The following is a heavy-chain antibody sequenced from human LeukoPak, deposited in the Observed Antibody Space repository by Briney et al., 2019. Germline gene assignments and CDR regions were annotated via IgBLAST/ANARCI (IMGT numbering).Heavy chain of an antibody. CDR3: AKPKGRFGELEAGFDY. Sequence: GGSPRLSCAASGFTFDDYAMHWVRQAPGKGLEWVSGISWNSGSIGYADSVKGRFTISRDNAKNSLYLQMNSLRAEDMALYYCAKPKGRFGELEAGFDYWGQGTLVTVSS. D-gene: IGHD3-10*01. CDR2: ISWNSGSI. CDR1: GFTFDDYA. J-gene: IGHJ4*02. V-gene: IGHV3-9*03.